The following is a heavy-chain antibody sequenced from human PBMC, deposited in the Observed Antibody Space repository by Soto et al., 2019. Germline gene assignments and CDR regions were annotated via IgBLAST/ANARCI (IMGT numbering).Heavy chain of an antibody. J-gene: IGHJ4*02. CDR3: TTDPGMRDFWSGSDNFDY. V-gene: IGHV3-15*01. CDR1: GFTFSNAW. D-gene: IGHD3-3*01. CDR2: IKSKTDGGTT. Sequence: GGSLRLSCAASGFTFSNAWMSWVRQAPGKGLEWVGRIKSKTDGGTTDYAAPVKGRFTISRDDSKNTLYLQMNSLKTEDTAVYYCTTDPGMRDFWSGSDNFDYWGQGTLVTVSS.